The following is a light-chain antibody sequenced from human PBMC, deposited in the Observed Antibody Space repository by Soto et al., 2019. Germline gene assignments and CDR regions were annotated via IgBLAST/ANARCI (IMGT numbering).Light chain of an antibody. Sequence: QSALTQPPSASGSPGXSVTISCTGTSSDVGGYNFVSWYQQHPGKAPKLLIYEVTKRPSGVPDRFSGAKSGNTASLTVSGLQAEDEADYYCSSYAGSSLVFGGGTKVTVL. V-gene: IGLV2-8*01. J-gene: IGLJ2*01. CDR3: SSYAGSSLV. CDR2: EVT. CDR1: SSDVGGYNF.